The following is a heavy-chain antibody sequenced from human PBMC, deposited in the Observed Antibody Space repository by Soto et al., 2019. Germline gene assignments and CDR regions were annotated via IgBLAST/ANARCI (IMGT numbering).Heavy chain of an antibody. CDR1: GYTLTSYY. CDR3: AKEQKNRYDHTDPNDSYYGMDV. Sequence: QVQLVQSGAEVKKPGASAKVSCTASGYTLTSYYMHWVRQAPGQGLEWMGVINPTDDSARYAQKFQGRVTLTSDTSTSTVSMELSSLKSEGTAVYYCAKEQKNRYDHTDPNDSYYGMDVWGQGTTVTVSS. J-gene: IGHJ6*02. D-gene: IGHD3-16*01. V-gene: IGHV1-46*01. CDR2: INPTDDSA.